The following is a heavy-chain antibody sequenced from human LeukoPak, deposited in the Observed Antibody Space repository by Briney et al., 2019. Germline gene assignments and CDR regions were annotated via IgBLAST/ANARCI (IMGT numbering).Heavy chain of an antibody. CDR2: ISYDGSNK. CDR1: GFTFSSYA. D-gene: IGHD4-17*01. CDR3: ARETTVTCFDY. V-gene: IGHV3-30-3*01. J-gene: IGHJ4*02. Sequence: GGSLRLSCAASGFTFSSYAMHWVRQAPGKGLEWVAVISYDGSNKYYADSVKGRFTISRDNSKNTLYLQMNSLRAEDTAVYYCARETTVTCFDYWGQGTLVTVSS.